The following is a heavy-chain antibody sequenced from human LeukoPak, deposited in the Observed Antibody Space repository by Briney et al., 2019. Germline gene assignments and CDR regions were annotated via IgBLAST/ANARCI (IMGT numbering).Heavy chain of an antibody. J-gene: IGHJ4*02. D-gene: IGHD3-9*01. Sequence: PGGSLRLSCAASGFTFSNAWMSWVRQPPGKGLEWIGSIYYSGSTYYNPSLKSRVTISVDTSKKQFSLKLKSVTAADTAVYYCARGSRGVLGSFDWTKYDVRGANGGYYFDYWGQGTLVTVSS. CDR2: IYYSGST. V-gene: IGHV4-38-2*01. CDR3: ARGSRGVLGSFDWTKYDVRGANGGYYFDY. CDR1: GFTFSNAW.